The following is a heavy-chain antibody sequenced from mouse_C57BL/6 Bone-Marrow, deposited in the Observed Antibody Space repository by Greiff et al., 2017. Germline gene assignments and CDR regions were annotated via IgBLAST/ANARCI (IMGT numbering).Heavy chain of an antibody. CDR2: INPSSGYT. CDR3: AKLGHAMDY. D-gene: IGHD4-1*01. Sequence: QVQLQQSGAELARPGASVKMSCTASGYTFTSYTMHWVKQRPGQGLEWIGYINPSSGYTKYNQKFKDKATLTADTSSSTAYMQLSSLTSEDSAVYYCAKLGHAMDYWGQGTTVTVSS. J-gene: IGHJ4*01. CDR1: GYTFTSYT. V-gene: IGHV1-4*01.